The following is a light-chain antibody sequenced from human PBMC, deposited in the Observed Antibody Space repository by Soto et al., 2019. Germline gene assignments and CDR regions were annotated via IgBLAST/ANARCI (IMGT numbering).Light chain of an antibody. Sequence: QSALTQPASVSGSPGQSITISFTGASSDIGNYNYVSWYQQHPGKAPKLMIFEVSHRPSGVSTRFSGSKSGNTASLTISGLQAEDEADYYCISYTSNSLYVFGTGTKLTVL. CDR2: EVS. CDR1: SSDIGNYNY. J-gene: IGLJ1*01. CDR3: ISYTSNSLYV. V-gene: IGLV2-14*01.